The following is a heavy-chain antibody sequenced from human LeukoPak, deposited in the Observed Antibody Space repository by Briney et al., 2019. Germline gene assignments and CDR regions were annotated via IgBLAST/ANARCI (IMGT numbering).Heavy chain of an antibody. D-gene: IGHD3-16*02. Sequence: SETLSLTCTVSDNSVSRGYYWGWIRQSPGKGLDWIGSIYHSGNTYFNSSLKSRVTISVDTSKNQFSLKLSSVTAADTAVYYCAREPRFGTFGGVIVIRRDFDYWGQGTLVTVSS. V-gene: IGHV4-38-2*02. CDR3: AREPRFGTFGGVIVIRRDFDY. CDR2: IYHSGNT. J-gene: IGHJ4*02. CDR1: DNSVSRGYY.